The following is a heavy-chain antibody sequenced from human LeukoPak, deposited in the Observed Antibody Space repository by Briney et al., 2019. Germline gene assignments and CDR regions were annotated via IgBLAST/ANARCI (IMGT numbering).Heavy chain of an antibody. CDR2: ISSAGTYI. J-gene: IGHJ2*01. CDR1: GFTFSTYS. CDR3: ARAEATAGTDWYFDL. V-gene: IGHV3-21*01. D-gene: IGHD6-13*01. Sequence: PGGSLRLSCAASGFTFSTYSMNWVRQAPGKGLDWVSSISSAGTYIYYADSVKGRFTISRDNAKNSLYLQMNSLRAEDTAAYYCARAEATAGTDWYFDLWGRGTLVTVSS.